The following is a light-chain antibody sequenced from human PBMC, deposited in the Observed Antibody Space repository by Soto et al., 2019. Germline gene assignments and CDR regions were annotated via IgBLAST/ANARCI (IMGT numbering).Light chain of an antibody. J-gene: IGKJ2*01. V-gene: IGKV3-20*01. Sequence: EIVLTQSPGILSLSPGERATLSCRASQTVSGNYLAWYQRKPGQSPRLLIYGSSDRATGIPDRFSGSGSGTDFTITINRVEPEDFAVYYCQQYGSSPPYTFGQGTTLEI. CDR3: QQYGSSPPYT. CDR2: GSS. CDR1: QTVSGNY.